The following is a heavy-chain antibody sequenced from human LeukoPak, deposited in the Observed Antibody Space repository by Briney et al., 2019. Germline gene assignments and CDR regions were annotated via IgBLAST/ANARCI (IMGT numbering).Heavy chain of an antibody. J-gene: IGHJ6*03. CDR2: IYYSAST. Sequence: TSETLSLTCAVSGGFISSSSYYWGWIRQPPGKGLEWIGSIYYSASTYYHPSLKSRVTISVDTSKNQFSLKLSSVTAADTAVYYCARVAGAAGGGYDVYYYMDVWGKGTTVTISS. CDR3: ARVAGAAGGGYDVYYYMDV. V-gene: IGHV4-39*07. CDR1: GGFISSSSYY. D-gene: IGHD5-12*01.